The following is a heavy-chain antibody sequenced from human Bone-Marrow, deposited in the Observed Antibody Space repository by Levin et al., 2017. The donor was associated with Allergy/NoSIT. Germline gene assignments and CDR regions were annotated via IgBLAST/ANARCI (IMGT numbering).Heavy chain of an antibody. Sequence: GGSLRLSCVASGFTFSNYAMSWVRHAPGKGLEWVSATVSGGGASTYYAESVKGRFTVSRDNSRNTLYLQMNSLRAEDTARYYCVKAPIGYCRGVICYTFDHWGQGALVTVSS. D-gene: IGHD2-8*02. CDR2: TVSGGGAST. V-gene: IGHV3-23*01. CDR1: GFTFSNYA. J-gene: IGHJ4*02. CDR3: VKAPIGYCRGVICYTFDH.